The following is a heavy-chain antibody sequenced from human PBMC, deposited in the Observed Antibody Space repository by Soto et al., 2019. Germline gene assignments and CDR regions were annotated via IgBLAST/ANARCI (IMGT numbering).Heavy chain of an antibody. J-gene: IGHJ4*02. CDR3: ARDLGGPDY. V-gene: IGHV3-74*03. CDR1: GFSLSPYW. CDR2: LSSDGFGE. Sequence: EVHLEESGGGLVQPGGSLRLSCAASGFSLSPYWMHWVRQVPGRGLEWVARLSSDGFGEAYADSVKGRFFISRDIARNTLSLQMNSLRADDTAVYYCARDLGGPDYWGRGTSVTVSS. D-gene: IGHD3-16*01.